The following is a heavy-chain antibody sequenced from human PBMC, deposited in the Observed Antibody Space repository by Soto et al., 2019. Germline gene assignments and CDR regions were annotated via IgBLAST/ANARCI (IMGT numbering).Heavy chain of an antibody. V-gene: IGHV1-2*02. CDR2: INPNSGGT. J-gene: IGHJ5*02. CDR1: GYTFTGYY. Sequence: QVQLVQSGAEVKKPGASVKVSCKASGYTFTGYYMHWVRQAPGQGLEWMGWINPNSGGTNYAQKFQGRVTMTRDTSISTAYMELSRLRSDDTDVYYCAREVGSYYGSGSYSPWGQGTLVTVSS. D-gene: IGHD3-10*01. CDR3: AREVGSYYGSGSYSP.